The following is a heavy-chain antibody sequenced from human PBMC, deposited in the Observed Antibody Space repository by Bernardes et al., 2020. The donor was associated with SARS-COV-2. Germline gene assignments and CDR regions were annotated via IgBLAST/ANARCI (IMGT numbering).Heavy chain of an antibody. Sequence: ASVKVSCKIFGSNFSTFGINWVRQAPGQGLEWMGWLRGDNDTTDYSQTFQDRLTLTTDTITNTAYMELRSLRSGDTAVYFCARERGYCSSTNCREFDHWGPGALVTVSS. CDR3: ARERGYCSSTNCREFDH. CDR1: GSNFSTFG. D-gene: IGHD2-2*01. J-gene: IGHJ4*02. CDR2: LRGDNDTT. V-gene: IGHV1-18*01.